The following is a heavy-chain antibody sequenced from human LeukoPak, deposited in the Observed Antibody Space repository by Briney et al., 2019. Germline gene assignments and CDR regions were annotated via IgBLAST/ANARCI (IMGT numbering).Heavy chain of an antibody. CDR2: ISYDGSDK. CDR1: GFTFSSYA. J-gene: IGHJ4*02. CDR3: VRAVYRSGGYYFDY. Sequence: PGGSLRLSCAASGFTFSSYAMQWVRQAPGKGLEWVAVISYDGSDKNYADSVKGRFTISRDNSKNTLYLQMNSLRADDTAVYYCVRAVYRSGGYYFDYWGQGTLVIVSS. D-gene: IGHD6-19*01. V-gene: IGHV3-30*04.